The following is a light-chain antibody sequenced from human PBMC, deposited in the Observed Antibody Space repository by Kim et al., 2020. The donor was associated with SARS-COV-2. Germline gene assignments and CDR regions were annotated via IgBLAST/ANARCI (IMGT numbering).Light chain of an antibody. CDR1: QSVSSSY. V-gene: IGKV3-20*01. Sequence: SPGERATRSCRASQSVSSSYLAWYQQKPGQAPRLLIYGASSRATGVPDRFSGSGSGTDFTLTITRLEPEDFAVYYCQQYGNSPHTFGQGTKVEIK. CDR2: GAS. CDR3: QQYGNSPHT. J-gene: IGKJ1*01.